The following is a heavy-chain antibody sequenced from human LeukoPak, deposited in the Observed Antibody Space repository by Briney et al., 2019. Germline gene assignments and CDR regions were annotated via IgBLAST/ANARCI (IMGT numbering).Heavy chain of an antibody. Sequence: ASVKVSCKASDYTFTSYGISWVRQAPGQGLEWMGWISAYNGNTNYAQKLQGRVTMTTDTSTSTAYMELRSLRSDDTAVYYCARDPEPAFTYAFDIWGQGTMVTVSS. CDR1: DYTFTSYG. D-gene: IGHD1-14*01. CDR3: ARDPEPAFTYAFDI. V-gene: IGHV1-18*01. J-gene: IGHJ3*02. CDR2: ISAYNGNT.